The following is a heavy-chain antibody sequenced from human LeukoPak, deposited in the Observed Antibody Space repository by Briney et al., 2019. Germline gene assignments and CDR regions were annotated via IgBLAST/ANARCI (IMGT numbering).Heavy chain of an antibody. CDR1: GGTFSSYA. CDR3: ARDPICSSTSCPTFDY. J-gene: IGHJ4*02. Sequence: SVKVSCKASGGTFSSYAISWVRQAPGQGLEWMGGIIPIFGTANYARKFQGRVTITADESTSTAYMELSSLRSEDTAVYYCARDPICSSTSCPTFDYWGQGTLVTVSS. V-gene: IGHV1-69*13. D-gene: IGHD2-2*01. CDR2: IIPIFGTA.